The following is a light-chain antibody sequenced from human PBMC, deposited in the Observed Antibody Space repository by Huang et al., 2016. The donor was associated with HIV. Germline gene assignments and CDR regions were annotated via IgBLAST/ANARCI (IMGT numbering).Light chain of an antibody. CDR1: QSVYYSSNSKNY. J-gene: IGKJ1*01. V-gene: IGKV4-1*01. CDR2: WAS. Sequence: DIVLTQSPDSLAVSMGERATINCRSSQSVYYSSNSKNYVAWVQHKPGQAPRLLIYWASAREAGVPDRFTGSGSGTDFTLTISTLEAEDAAVYYCQQYYSIPQTFGQGTKVEI. CDR3: QQYYSIPQT.